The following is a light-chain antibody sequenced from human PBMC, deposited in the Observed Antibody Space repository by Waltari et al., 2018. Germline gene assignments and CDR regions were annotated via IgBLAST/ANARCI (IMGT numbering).Light chain of an antibody. V-gene: IGKV3-20*01. J-gene: IGKJ1*01. CDR3: QHYVRLPVT. Sequence: EIGWTQSPGTLSLSPGERATLSCRASQSISGALAWYQQKPGQAPRLLIYGASNRATGIPDRFSGSGSGTEFSLTVSRLEPEDFAVYYCQHYVRLPVTFGQGTRVEI. CDR2: GAS. CDR1: QSISGA.